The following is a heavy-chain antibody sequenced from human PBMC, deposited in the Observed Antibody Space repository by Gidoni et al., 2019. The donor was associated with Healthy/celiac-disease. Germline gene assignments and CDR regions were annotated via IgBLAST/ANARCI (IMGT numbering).Heavy chain of an antibody. J-gene: IGHJ5*02. V-gene: IGHV4-59*01. CDR3: ARVLGRGYYPRGGFDP. D-gene: IGHD3-10*01. CDR2: IYYSGST. Sequence: QVQLQESGPGLVKPSETLSLTCTVSGGSISSYYWSWIRQPPGKGLEWIGYIYYSGSTNYNPSLKSRVTISVDTSKNQFSLKLSSVTAADTAVYYCARVLGRGYYPRGGFDPWGQGTLVTVSS. CDR1: GGSISSYY.